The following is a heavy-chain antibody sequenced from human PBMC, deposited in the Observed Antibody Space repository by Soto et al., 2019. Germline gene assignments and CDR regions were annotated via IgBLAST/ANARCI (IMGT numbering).Heavy chain of an antibody. Sequence: GGSLRLSCAASGFTFSSYAMSWVHQAPGKGLEWVSAISGSGGSTYYADSVKGRFTISRDNSKNTLYLQMNSLRAEDTAVYYCAKGPGPDIVATIAYYYYYMDVWGKGTTVTVSS. CDR1: GFTFSSYA. CDR3: AKGPGPDIVATIAYYYYYMDV. J-gene: IGHJ6*03. CDR2: ISGSGGST. D-gene: IGHD5-12*01. V-gene: IGHV3-23*01.